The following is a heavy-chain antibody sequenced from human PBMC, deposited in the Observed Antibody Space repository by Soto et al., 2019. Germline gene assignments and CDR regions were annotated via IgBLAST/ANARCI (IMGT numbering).Heavy chain of an antibody. CDR3: GHRRDVATRCWFDP. CDR2: IYASGGT. D-gene: IGHD6-6*01. CDR1: GFSLSSGGGA. Sequence: QITLKESGPTLVKSTQTLTLTCTFSGFSLSSGGGAVGWIRQPPGKALEWLAIIYASGGTHYSPSLKTRLTITKDTSKNQVGLTMTNMDPVDTATYYCGHRRDVATRCWFDPWGQGSLVTVSS. V-gene: IGHV2-5*01. J-gene: IGHJ5*02.